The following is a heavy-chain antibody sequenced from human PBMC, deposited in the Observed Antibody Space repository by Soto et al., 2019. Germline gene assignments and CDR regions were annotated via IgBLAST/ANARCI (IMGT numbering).Heavy chain of an antibody. CDR2: INHSGST. D-gene: IGHD1-26*01. Sequence: SETLSLTCAVYGGSFSGYYWSWIRQPPGKGLEWIGEINHSGSTNYNPSLKSRVTISVDTSKNQFSLKLSSVTAADTAVYYCATRIVGATTGQGWFDPWGQGTLVTVSS. J-gene: IGHJ5*02. V-gene: IGHV4-34*01. CDR1: GGSFSGYY. CDR3: ATRIVGATTGQGWFDP.